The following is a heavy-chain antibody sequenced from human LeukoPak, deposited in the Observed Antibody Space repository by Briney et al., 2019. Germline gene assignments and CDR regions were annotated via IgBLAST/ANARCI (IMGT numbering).Heavy chain of an antibody. CDR1: GGSISGYY. J-gene: IGHJ3*02. D-gene: IGHD6-6*01. Sequence: SETLSLTCTVSGGSISGYYWSWIRQPAGKGLEWIGRIYTSGYTNSNPSLKSRVTMSVDTSKNQFSLKLSSVTAADTAVYYCARGEYSRSLGAFDIWGQGTMVTVSS. CDR2: IYTSGYT. CDR3: ARGEYSRSLGAFDI. V-gene: IGHV4-4*07.